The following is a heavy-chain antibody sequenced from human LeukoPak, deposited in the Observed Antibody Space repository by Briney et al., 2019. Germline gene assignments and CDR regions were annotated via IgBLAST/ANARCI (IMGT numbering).Heavy chain of an antibody. CDR1: GYTFTRYY. CDR3: ARDTSGWYNY. J-gene: IGHJ4*02. Sequence: ASVKVSCKASGYTFTRYYIHWVRQAPAKAFEWMGWINPDRGGTYYAQKFQGRVTMTRDTSISAAYMEVSRLRSDDTAVYYCARDTSGWYNYWGQGTLVTVSS. CDR2: INPDRGGT. D-gene: IGHD6-19*01. V-gene: IGHV1-2*02.